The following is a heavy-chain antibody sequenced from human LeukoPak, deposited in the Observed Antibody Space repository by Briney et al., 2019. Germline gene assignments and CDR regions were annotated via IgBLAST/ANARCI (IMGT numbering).Heavy chain of an antibody. J-gene: IGHJ4*02. CDR2: IWYDGSNK. V-gene: IGHV3-33*01. D-gene: IGHD3-22*01. CDR1: GFTFSSYG. CDR3: ARSANYYDSSGSFGY. Sequence: GGSPRLSCAASGFTFSSYGMHWVRQAPGKGLEWVAVIWYDGSNKYYADSVKGRFTISRDNSKNTLYLQMNSLRAEDTAVYYCARSANYYDSSGSFGYWGQGTLVTVSS.